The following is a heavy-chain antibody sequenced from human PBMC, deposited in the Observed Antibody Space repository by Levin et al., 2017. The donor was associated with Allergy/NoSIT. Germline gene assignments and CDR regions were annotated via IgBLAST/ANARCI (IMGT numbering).Heavy chain of an antibody. CDR2: ISSSGSTI. J-gene: IGHJ4*02. D-gene: IGHD3-3*01. Sequence: GGSLRLSCAASGFTFSSYEMNWVRQAPGKGLEWVSYISSSGSTIYYADSVKGRFTISRDNAKNSLYLQMNSLRAEDTAVYYCARQLGNFWSGYNYFDYWGQETLVTVSS. CDR1: GFTFSSYE. CDR3: ARQLGNFWSGYNYFDY. V-gene: IGHV3-48*03.